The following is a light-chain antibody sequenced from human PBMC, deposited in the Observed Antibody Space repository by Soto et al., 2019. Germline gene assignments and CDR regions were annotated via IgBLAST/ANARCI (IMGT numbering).Light chain of an antibody. Sequence: DIQLTQSPSSVSASVGDRVTITCRASQTISSWLAWYPQKPGKAPELLIYAAYSLKSGVPSRFSGSGSGTDFTLTISSLQPEDYAPSYCQRADSFPLFTFGPGTKVYIK. V-gene: IGKV1-12*01. CDR3: QRADSFPLFT. CDR1: QTISSW. J-gene: IGKJ3*01. CDR2: AAY.